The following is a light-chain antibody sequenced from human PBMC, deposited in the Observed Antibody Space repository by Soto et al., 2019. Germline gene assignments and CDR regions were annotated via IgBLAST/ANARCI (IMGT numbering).Light chain of an antibody. CDR2: GVS. CDR1: RSDIGDYNY. J-gene: IGLJ1*01. CDR3: SSYRRRTTLDYV. V-gene: IGLV2-14*01. Sequence: QSALTQPASVSGSPGQSITISCTGARSDIGDYNYVSWYQQHPGKAPKLMIYGVSNRPSGVSNRFSGSKSGNTASLTIAGLQAEDEADYYCSSYRRRTTLDYVFGTGNKLTVL.